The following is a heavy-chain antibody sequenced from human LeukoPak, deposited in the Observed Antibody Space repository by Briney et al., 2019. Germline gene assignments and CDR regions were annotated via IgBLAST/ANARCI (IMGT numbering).Heavy chain of an antibody. Sequence: ASVKVSCKASGYSFTAFYIHWVRQAPGQGLEWMGWINPDTGGPNYAQKFQGRVTMTRDTSISTVYLELSRLTSDDTAVYYCAKDKDWGQGTLVTASS. J-gene: IGHJ4*02. CDR3: AKDKD. CDR1: GYSFTAFY. CDR2: INPDTGGP. V-gene: IGHV1-2*02.